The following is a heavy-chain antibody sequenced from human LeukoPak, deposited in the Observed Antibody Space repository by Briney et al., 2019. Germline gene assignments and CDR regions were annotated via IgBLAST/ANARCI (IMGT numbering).Heavy chain of an antibody. CDR1: GGSFSGYY. CDR2: INHSGST. CDR3: ARGTTVTVFDY. J-gene: IGHJ4*02. D-gene: IGHD4-17*01. V-gene: IGHV4-34*01. Sequence: PSETLSLTCAVYGGSFSGYYWSWIRQPTGKGLEWIGEINHSGSTNYNPAHKSLVTISVDTSKNQFSLKLSSVTAADTAVYYCARGTTVTVFDYWGQGTLVTVSS.